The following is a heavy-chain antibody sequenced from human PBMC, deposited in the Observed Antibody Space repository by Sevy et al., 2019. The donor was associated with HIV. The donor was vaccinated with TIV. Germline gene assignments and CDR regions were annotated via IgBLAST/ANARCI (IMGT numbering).Heavy chain of an antibody. D-gene: IGHD3-10*01. CDR3: ARNSGGSLYYYYYMDV. V-gene: IGHV3-11*04. CDR1: GFTFSDYY. CDR2: ISSSGSTI. J-gene: IGHJ6*03. Sequence: GGSLRLSCVASGFTFSDYYMSWIRQAPGKGLEWVSYISSSGSTIYYADSVKGRFTISRDNAKNSLYLQMNSLRAEDTAVYYCARNSGGSLYYYYYMDVWGKGTTVTVSS.